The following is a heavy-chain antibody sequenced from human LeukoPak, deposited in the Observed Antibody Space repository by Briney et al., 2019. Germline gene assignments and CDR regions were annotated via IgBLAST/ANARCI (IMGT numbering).Heavy chain of an antibody. V-gene: IGHV4-59*01. CDR1: GGSISSDY. Sequence: SETLSLACTVSGGSISSDYWSWVRQPPGKTLEWIGYAYFSGTTNYNPSLKSRVTISIDTSKTQCSLNLSSVTAADTAVYYCTKSYTGSYPTLDYWGQGILVTVSS. D-gene: IGHD1-26*01. J-gene: IGHJ4*02. CDR2: AYFSGTT. CDR3: TKSYTGSYPTLDY.